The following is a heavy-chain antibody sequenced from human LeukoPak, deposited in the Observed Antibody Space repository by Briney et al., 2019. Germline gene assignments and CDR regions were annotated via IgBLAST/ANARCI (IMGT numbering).Heavy chain of an antibody. CDR2: IIPIFGTA. V-gene: IGHV1-69*13. CDR3: RGDGYNYNAFDI. CDR1: GGTFSSYA. Sequence: ASVKVSCKASGGTFSSYAISWVRQAPGQGLEWMGGIIPIFGTANYAQKFQGRVTITADESTSTAYMELSSLRSEDTAVYYCRGDGYNYNAFDIWGQGTMVTVSS. J-gene: IGHJ3*02. D-gene: IGHD5-24*01.